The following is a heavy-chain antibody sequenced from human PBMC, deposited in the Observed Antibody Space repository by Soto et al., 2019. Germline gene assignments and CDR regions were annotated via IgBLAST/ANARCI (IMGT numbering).Heavy chain of an antibody. CDR2: IKSKTDGGTT. CDR3: TTINNYRPYYYYGMDV. D-gene: IGHD4-4*01. J-gene: IGHJ6*02. Sequence: PGGSLRLSCAASGFTFSNAWMNWVRQAPGKGLEWVGRIKSKTDGGTTDYAAPVKGRFTISRDDSKNTLYLQMNSLKTEDTAVYYCTTINNYRPYYYYGMDVWGQGTTDTVSS. CDR1: GFTFSNAW. V-gene: IGHV3-15*07.